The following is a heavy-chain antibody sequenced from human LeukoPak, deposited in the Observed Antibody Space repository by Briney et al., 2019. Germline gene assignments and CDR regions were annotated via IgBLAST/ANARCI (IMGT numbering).Heavy chain of an antibody. CDR3: TTVVVVAATPWNRANYYMDV. J-gene: IGHJ6*03. CDR1: GFTFSNAW. Sequence: PGGSLRLSCAASGFTFSNAWMSWVRQAPGKGLEWVGRIKSKTDGGTTDYAAPVKGRFTISRDDSKNTLYLQMNSLKTEDTAVYYCTTVVVVAATPWNRANYYMDVWGKGTTVTVSS. V-gene: IGHV3-15*01. D-gene: IGHD2-15*01. CDR2: IKSKTDGGTT.